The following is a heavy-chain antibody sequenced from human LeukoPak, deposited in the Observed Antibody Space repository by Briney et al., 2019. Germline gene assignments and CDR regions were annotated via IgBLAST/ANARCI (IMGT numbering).Heavy chain of an antibody. CDR1: GFTFINFA. D-gene: IGHD3-10*01. J-gene: IGHJ6*02. CDR2: IYSGGST. V-gene: IGHV3-53*04. CDR3: ARDFGHYYYYGMDV. Sequence: GGSLRLSCTAPGFTFINFAMYWVRQAPGKGLEWVSVIYSGGSTYYADSVKGRFTISRHNSKNTLYLQMNSLRAEDMAVYYCARDFGHYYYYGMDVWGQGTTVTVSS.